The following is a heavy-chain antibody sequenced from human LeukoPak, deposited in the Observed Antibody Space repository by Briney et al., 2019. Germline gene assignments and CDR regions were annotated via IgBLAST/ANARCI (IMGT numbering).Heavy chain of an antibody. J-gene: IGHJ6*02. CDR3: ARHYCSSTSCFLIYGMDV. CDR1: GGTFSSYA. D-gene: IGHD2-2*01. CDR2: IIPILGIA. Sequence: SVKVSCKASGGTFSSYAISWVRQAPGQGLEWMGRIIPILGIANYAQKFQGRVTITADKSTSTAYMELSSLRSEDTAVYYCARHYCSSTSCFLIYGMDVWGQGTTVTVSS. V-gene: IGHV1-69*04.